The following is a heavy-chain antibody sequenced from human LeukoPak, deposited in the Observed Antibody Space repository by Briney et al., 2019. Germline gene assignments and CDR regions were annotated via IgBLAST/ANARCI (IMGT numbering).Heavy chain of an antibody. V-gene: IGHV4-38-2*02. CDR2: IYHAGIT. CDR1: GYSISSGYY. CDR3: ARFTMIALFDD. J-gene: IGHJ4*02. D-gene: IGHD3-22*01. Sequence: SETLSLTCTVSGYSISSGYYWVWIRQPPGKGLEWIGSIYHAGITYYNLSLKSRVTISIDTSKNQFSLKLSSATAADTALYYCARFTMIALFDDWGQGTLVTVSS.